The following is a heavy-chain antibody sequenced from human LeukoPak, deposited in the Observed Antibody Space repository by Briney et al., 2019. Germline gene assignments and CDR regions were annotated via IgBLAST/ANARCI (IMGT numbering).Heavy chain of an antibody. CDR2: IYHSGST. V-gene: IGHV4-38-2*01. J-gene: IGHJ4*02. CDR3: ARVAPFQFDY. Sequence: SETLSLTCAVSGYSISGGYYWGWIRQPPGKGLEWIGSIYHSGSTYYNPSLKSRVTISVDTSKNQFSLKLSSVTAADTAVYYCARVAPFQFDYWGQGTLVTVSS. D-gene: IGHD5-12*01. CDR1: GYSISGGYY.